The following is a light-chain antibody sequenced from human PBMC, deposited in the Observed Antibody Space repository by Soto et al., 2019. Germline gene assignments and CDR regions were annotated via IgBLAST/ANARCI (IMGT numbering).Light chain of an antibody. V-gene: IGKV1-33*01. J-gene: IGKJ4*01. CDR2: DTS. CDR1: HDIGTY. CDR3: QQFDSGPLT. Sequence: DVQMTQSPSSLSASVGDRVTITCQASHDIGTYLNWYQHKPGKAPKLLIFDTSHLATGVPARFSGIGSATYFTFTIPNLQAEDFAAYYCQQFDSGPLTCGGGTHVEI.